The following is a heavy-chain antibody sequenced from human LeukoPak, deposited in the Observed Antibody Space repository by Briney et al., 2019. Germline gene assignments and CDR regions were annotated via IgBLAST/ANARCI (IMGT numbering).Heavy chain of an antibody. Sequence: GGSLRLSCAASGFTFSSYAMHWVRQAPGKGLEWVAVISYDGSSKYYADSVEGRFTISRDNSKNTLYLQMNSLRAEDTAVYYCARSSTGMRYFDWFAADYWGQGTLVTVSS. CDR1: GFTFSSYA. CDR3: ARSSTGMRYFDWFAADY. J-gene: IGHJ4*02. V-gene: IGHV3-30-3*01. CDR2: ISYDGSSK. D-gene: IGHD3-9*01.